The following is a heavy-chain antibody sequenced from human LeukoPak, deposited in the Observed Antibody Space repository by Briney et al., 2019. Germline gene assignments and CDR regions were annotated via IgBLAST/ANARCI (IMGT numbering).Heavy chain of an antibody. Sequence: GGSLRPSCAASGFTFSSYSMSWVRQAPGKGPEWISYLSGSGSTIYYADSVKGRFTISRDNANNSLYLQMNSLRADDTAIYYCARDVTYYYDSSTYSLDYWGQGTLVTVSS. CDR2: LSGSGSTI. D-gene: IGHD3-22*01. CDR3: ARDVTYYYDSSTYSLDY. V-gene: IGHV3-48*01. J-gene: IGHJ4*02. CDR1: GFTFSSYS.